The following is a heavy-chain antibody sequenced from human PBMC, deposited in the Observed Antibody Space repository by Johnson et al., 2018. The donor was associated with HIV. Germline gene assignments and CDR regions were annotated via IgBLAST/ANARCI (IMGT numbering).Heavy chain of an antibody. CDR3: ARGIRGVVVTADDAFDI. V-gene: IGHV3-30*03. D-gene: IGHD2-21*02. CDR2: ISYDGSIK. Sequence: VQLVESGGGVVQPGRSLRLSCAASGFTFSSYGMHWVRQAPGKGLEWVAVISYDGSIKNYADSVKGRFTISRDNFKNTLYLQMNSLRAEDTAVYYCARGIRGVVVTADDAFDIWGQGTMVTVSS. J-gene: IGHJ3*02. CDR1: GFTFSSYG.